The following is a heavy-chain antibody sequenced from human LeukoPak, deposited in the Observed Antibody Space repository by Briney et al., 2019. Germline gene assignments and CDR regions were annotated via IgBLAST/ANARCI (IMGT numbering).Heavy chain of an antibody. Sequence: GGSLRLSCAASGFTFSSYWMSWVRQAPGKGLEWVAVISYDGSNKYYADSVKGRFTISRDNSKNTLYLQMNSLRAEGTAVYYCAREGGYCSSTSCPTIDYWGQGTLVTVSS. J-gene: IGHJ4*02. CDR2: ISYDGSNK. CDR3: AREGGYCSSTSCPTIDY. D-gene: IGHD2-2*01. V-gene: IGHV3-30*05. CDR1: GFTFSSYW.